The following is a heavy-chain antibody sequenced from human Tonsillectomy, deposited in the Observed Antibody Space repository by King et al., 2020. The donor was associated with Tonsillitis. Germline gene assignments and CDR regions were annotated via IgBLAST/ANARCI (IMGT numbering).Heavy chain of an antibody. CDR3: AKGRLVVAASAWDS. V-gene: IGHV3-23*04. J-gene: IGHJ4*02. CDR1: GFTFITSA. D-gene: IGHD2-15*01. Sequence: VQLVESGGGLVQPGGSLRLSCAASGFTFITSAMTWVRQAPGKGLEWVSTISGRGGSTYSADSVKGRFTISRDNSKNTLYLQLNSLRAEDTAVYYCAKGRLVVAASAWDSWGQGTLVTVSS. CDR2: ISGRGGST.